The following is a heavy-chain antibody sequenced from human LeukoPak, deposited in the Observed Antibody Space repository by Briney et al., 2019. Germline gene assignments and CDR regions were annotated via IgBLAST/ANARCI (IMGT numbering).Heavy chain of an antibody. CDR1: GFTFSSYG. Sequence: GGSLRLSCAASGFTFSSYGMSWVRQAPGKGLEWVSAISGSGGSTYYADSVKGRITISRDNSKNTLYLQMNSLRAEDTAVYYCAKKNGSGSSPLVWGKGTTVTISS. CDR2: ISGSGGST. J-gene: IGHJ6*04. D-gene: IGHD3-10*01. V-gene: IGHV3-23*01. CDR3: AKKNGSGSSPLV.